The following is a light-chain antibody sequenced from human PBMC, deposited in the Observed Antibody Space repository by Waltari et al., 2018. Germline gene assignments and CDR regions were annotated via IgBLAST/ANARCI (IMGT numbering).Light chain of an antibody. V-gene: IGKV1-27*01. CDR3: QRYNSAPWT. CDR2: LAS. Sequence: DFQMTQSPSSLSASVGDTVTITCRASQDISDDYLAWYQQKPGKSPELLIYLASTLQFGVPSRFRGSGSGKDFTRTITSLQPEDVASYYCQRYNSAPWTFGQGTKV. J-gene: IGKJ1*01. CDR1: QDISDDY.